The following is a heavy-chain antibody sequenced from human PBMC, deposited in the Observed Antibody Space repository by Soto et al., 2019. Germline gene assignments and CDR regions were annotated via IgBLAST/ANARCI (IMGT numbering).Heavy chain of an antibody. CDR1: GGSISSYY. CDR2: IYYSGNT. CDR3: AGAAYCGGECYYYFDY. Sequence: SETLSLTCTVSGGSISSYYWHWIRQPPGKGLEWIGYIYYSGNTRYNPSLNSRATLSVDASKNQLSLKLSSVTAADTAVYFCAGAAYCGGECYYYFDYWGQGARVTVSS. V-gene: IGHV4-59*01. D-gene: IGHD2-21*01. J-gene: IGHJ4*02.